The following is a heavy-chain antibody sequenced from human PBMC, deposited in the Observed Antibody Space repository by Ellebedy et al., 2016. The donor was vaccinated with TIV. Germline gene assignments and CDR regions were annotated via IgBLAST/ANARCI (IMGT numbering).Heavy chain of an antibody. V-gene: IGHV1-8*01. D-gene: IGHD6-13*01. CDR3: ATGRGNLAAAGTFDY. CDR1: GYTFTSYD. Sequence: AASVKVSCKASGYTFTSYDINWVRQATGQGLEWMGWMNPNSGNTGYAQKLQGRVTMTRNNSISTAYMELSSLRSDDTAVYYCATGRGNLAAAGTFDYWGQGTLVTVSP. CDR2: MNPNSGNT. J-gene: IGHJ4*02.